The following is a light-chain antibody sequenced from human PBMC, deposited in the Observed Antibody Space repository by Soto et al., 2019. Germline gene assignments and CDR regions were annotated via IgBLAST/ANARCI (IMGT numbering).Light chain of an antibody. CDR2: DAS. CDR3: QPYDAYWT. V-gene: IGKV1-5*01. CDR1: QSINSW. Sequence: DRVTITCRASQSINSWLAWYKQQPGKAPKLLIHDASSLASGVPSRFSGSGSGTEFTLTISSLKPDDFATDYCQPYDAYWTFGQATKVDIK. J-gene: IGKJ1*01.